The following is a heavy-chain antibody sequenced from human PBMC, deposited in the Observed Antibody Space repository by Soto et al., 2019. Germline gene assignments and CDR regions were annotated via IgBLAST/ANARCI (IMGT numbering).Heavy chain of an antibody. D-gene: IGHD5-12*01. CDR3: ARGVGGYDLDY. CDR1: SGSISTYY. CDR2: IYYGWRT. Sequence: SETLSLTCTVSSGSISTYYWSWIRQPPGKGLEWIGYIYYGWRTSYNPSLKSRVTISVDTSKNQFSLRLTSVTAADTAVYYCARGVGGYDLDYWGQGTLVTVSS. J-gene: IGHJ4*02. V-gene: IGHV4-59*12.